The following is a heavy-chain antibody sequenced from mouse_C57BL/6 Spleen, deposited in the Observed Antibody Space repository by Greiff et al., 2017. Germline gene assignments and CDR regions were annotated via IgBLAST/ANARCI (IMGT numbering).Heavy chain of an antibody. Sequence: EVKLQESGGGLVKPGGSLKLSCAASGFTFSDYGMHWVRQAPEKGLEWVAYISSGSSTIYYADTVKGRFTISRDNAKNTLFLQMTSLRSEDTAMYDCARLTGTGYAMDYWGQGTSVTVSS. CDR2: ISSGSSTI. V-gene: IGHV5-17*01. CDR3: ARLTGTGYAMDY. D-gene: IGHD4-1*01. J-gene: IGHJ4*01. CDR1: GFTFSDYG.